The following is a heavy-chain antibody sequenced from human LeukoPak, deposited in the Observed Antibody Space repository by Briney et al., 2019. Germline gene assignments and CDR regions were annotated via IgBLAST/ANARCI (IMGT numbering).Heavy chain of an antibody. CDR3: ARAHSARSYPKPFVY. CDR2: IYHSGST. D-gene: IGHD1-26*01. CDR1: GYSISSGYY. J-gene: IGHJ4*02. Sequence: SETVSLTCTVSGYSISSGYYWGWIRQPPGKGLEWIGGIYHSGSTYYNPSLKRRVTISVDTSKNQFSLKLSSVTAADTAVYYCARAHSARSYPKPFVYWGQGTLVTVSS. V-gene: IGHV4-38-2*02.